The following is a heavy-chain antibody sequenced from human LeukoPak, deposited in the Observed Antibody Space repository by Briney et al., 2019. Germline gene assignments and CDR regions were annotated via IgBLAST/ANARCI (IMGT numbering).Heavy chain of an antibody. CDR1: GFTFSSYG. CDR2: IRYDGSNK. CDR3: AKPLYYYYYYYMDV. J-gene: IGHJ6*03. Sequence: GGSLRLSCAASGFTFSSYGMHWVRQAPGKGLEWVAFIRYDGSNKYYADSVKGRFTISRDNSKNTLYLQMNSLRAEDTAVYYCAKPLYYYYYYYMDVWGKGTTVTVSS. V-gene: IGHV3-30*02. D-gene: IGHD2-2*01.